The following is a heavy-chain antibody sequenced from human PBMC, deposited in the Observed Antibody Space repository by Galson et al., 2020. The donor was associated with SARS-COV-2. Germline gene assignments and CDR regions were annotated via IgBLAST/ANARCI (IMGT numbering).Heavy chain of an antibody. J-gene: IGHJ6*02. CDR3: AKRRGGGAIFASGMDV. V-gene: IGHV3-33*06. CDR1: GFTFSSYG. CDR2: IWDDGSNK. D-gene: IGHD2-21*01. Sequence: GESLKISCAASGFTFSSYGMHWVRQAPGKGLEWVAVIWDDGSNKYYADSVKGRFTISRDNSMNTLYLQMNSLRAEDTAVYYCAKRRGGGAIFASGMDVWGQGTTVTVSS.